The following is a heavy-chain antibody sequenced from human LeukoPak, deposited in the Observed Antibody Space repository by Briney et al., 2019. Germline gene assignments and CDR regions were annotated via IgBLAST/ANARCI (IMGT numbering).Heavy chain of an antibody. CDR1: GYTFSTYW. J-gene: IGHJ4*02. Sequence: GESLKVSCKGSGYTFSTYWIGWVRQMPGKGLEWMGIIYPGDSDTRYSPSFQGQVTISADKSITTAYLQWSSLKASDTAMYYCARRYNSAWYFDYWGQGTLVTVSA. V-gene: IGHV5-51*01. CDR2: IYPGDSDT. D-gene: IGHD6-19*01. CDR3: ARRYNSAWYFDY.